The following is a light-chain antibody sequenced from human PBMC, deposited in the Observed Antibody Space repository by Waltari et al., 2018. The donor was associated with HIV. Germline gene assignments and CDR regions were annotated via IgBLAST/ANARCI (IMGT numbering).Light chain of an antibody. V-gene: IGKV1-39*01. CDR1: QTVTNK. Sequence: DIQMTQSPSPLSASVGDSVIITCRASQTVTNKVNWYQQKPGAAPNVLIYDADNLQSGVPSRFRGGGSGTDFTLTITSLQPDDFATYFCQQTFSSPLTFGPGTKVDI. CDR3: QQTFSSPLT. J-gene: IGKJ3*01. CDR2: DAD.